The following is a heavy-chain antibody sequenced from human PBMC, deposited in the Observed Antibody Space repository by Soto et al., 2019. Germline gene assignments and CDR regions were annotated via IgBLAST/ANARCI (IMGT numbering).Heavy chain of an antibody. D-gene: IGHD3-10*01. CDR1: GYTFTSYA. CDR2: INAGNGNT. V-gene: IGHV1-3*01. CDR3: ARGPRFGEFEGYYFDY. J-gene: IGHJ4*02. Sequence: QVQLVQSGAEVKKPGASVKVSCKASGYTFTSYAMHWVRQAPGQRLEWMGWINAGNGNTKYSQKFQGRVTITMDTSASTAYMELSSLRSEDTAVYYCARGPRFGEFEGYYFDYWGQGTLVTVSS.